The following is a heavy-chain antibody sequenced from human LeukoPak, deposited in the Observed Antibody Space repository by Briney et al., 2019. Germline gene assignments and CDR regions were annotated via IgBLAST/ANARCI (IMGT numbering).Heavy chain of an antibody. CDR3: AKAYYDILTGYGHHYYYLYGMDV. D-gene: IGHD3-9*01. CDR1: GFTFDDYA. J-gene: IGHJ6*04. Sequence: GGSLRLSCAASGFTFDDYAMHWVRQAPGKGLEWVSLISWDGGSTYYADSVKGRFTISRDNSKNSLYLQMNSLRAEDTALYYCAKAYYDILTGYGHHYYYLYGMDVWDKGTTVTVSS. V-gene: IGHV3-43D*04. CDR2: ISWDGGST.